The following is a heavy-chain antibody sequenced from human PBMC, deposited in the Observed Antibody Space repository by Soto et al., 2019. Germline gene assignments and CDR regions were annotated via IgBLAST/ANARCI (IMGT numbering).Heavy chain of an antibody. V-gene: IGHV4-34*01. D-gene: IGHD2-21*02. CDR2: INHSGST. J-gene: IGHJ4*02. CDR3: ARGGQRVIYIVVVTAIPGYFDY. CDR1: GGSFSGYY. Sequence: SETLSLTCAVYGGSFSGYYWSWIRQPPGKGLEWIGEINHSGSTNYNPSLKSRVTISVDTSKNQFSLKLSSVTAADTAVYYCARGGQRVIYIVVVTAIPGYFDYWGQGTLVTVSS.